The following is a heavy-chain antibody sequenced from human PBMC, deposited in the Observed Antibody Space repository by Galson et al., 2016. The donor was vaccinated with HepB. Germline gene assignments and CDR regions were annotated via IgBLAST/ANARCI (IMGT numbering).Heavy chain of an antibody. CDR3: ARDASRHLVLDY. CDR1: GYTFTNYD. CDR2: MNPNSGIT. D-gene: IGHD6-13*01. Sequence: SVKVSCKASGYTFTNYDINWVRQAAGQGLEWMGWMNPNSGITAYAQTFQGRVTITADDSTSTAYMELSSLRSEDTALYYCARDASRHLVLDYWGQGTLITVSS. V-gene: IGHV1-8*01. J-gene: IGHJ4*02.